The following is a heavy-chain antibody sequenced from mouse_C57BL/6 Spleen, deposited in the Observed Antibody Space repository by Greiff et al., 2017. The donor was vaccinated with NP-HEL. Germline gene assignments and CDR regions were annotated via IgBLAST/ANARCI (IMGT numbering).Heavy chain of an antibody. J-gene: IGHJ4*01. CDR3: ARPFTTVVARAMDY. D-gene: IGHD1-1*01. CDR2: ISSGSSTI. CDR1: GFTFSDYG. V-gene: IGHV5-17*01. Sequence: EVQGVESGGGLVKPGGSLKLSCAASGFTFSDYGMHWVRQAPEKGLEWVAYISSGSSTIYYADTVKGRFTISSDNAKNTLFLQMTSLRSEDTAMYYCARPFTTVVARAMDYWGQGTSVTVSS.